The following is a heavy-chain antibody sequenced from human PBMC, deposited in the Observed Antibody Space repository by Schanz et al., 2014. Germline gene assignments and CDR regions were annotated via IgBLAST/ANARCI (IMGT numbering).Heavy chain of an antibody. CDR1: RSTFSSYT. CDR2: IMPLRGIG. V-gene: IGHV1-69*02. CDR3: TRLRRADPNGFDV. D-gene: IGHD6-19*01. J-gene: IGHJ6*02. Sequence: QVQLVQSGAEVKKPGSSVKVSCKASRSTFSSYTISWVRQARGQGLEWVGRIMPLRGIGNNAWKFQDRLTITADKSMNITYMELSSLGTEDTAVYYCTRLRRADPNGFDVWGQGTTXTVS.